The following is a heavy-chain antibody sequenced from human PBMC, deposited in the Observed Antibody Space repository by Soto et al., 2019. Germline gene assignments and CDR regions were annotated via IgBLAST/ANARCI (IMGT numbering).Heavy chain of an antibody. D-gene: IGHD6-19*01. J-gene: IGHJ4*02. V-gene: IGHV3-15*07. Sequence: EVQLVESGGGWVKPGGSLRLSCAGSGFIFSNVWMNWVRQAPGKGLEWVGRIKSETDGGTIDYAAPVKGRFTISRDDSNNTLYLQMNSLKTEDTATYYCTPLALKYNSDWYPLSDWGQGTRVTVSS. CDR3: TPLALKYNSDWYPLSD. CDR2: IKSETDGGTI. CDR1: GFIFSNVW.